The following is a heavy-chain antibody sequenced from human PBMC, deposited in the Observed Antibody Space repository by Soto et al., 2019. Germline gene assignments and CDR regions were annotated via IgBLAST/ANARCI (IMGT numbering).Heavy chain of an antibody. J-gene: IGHJ5*02. CDR3: ARLGEGYDILTGYYTIPWFDP. CDR2: IYYSGST. Sequence: SETLSLTCTVSGGSISSYYWSWIRQPPGKGLEWIGYIYYSGSTNYNPSLKSRVTISVDTSKNQFSLKLSSVTAADTAVYYCARLGEGYDILTGYYTIPWFDPWGQGTLVTVSS. D-gene: IGHD3-9*01. CDR1: GGSISSYY. V-gene: IGHV4-59*08.